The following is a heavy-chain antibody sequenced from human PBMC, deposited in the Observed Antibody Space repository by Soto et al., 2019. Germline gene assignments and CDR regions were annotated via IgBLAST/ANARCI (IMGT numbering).Heavy chain of an antibody. V-gene: IGHV3-23*01. CDR2: ITGNGDYA. D-gene: IGHD4-17*01. J-gene: IGHJ3*02. Sequence: GGSLRLSCAASGFTFSIFAMTWVRQAPGKGLEWVASITGNGDYARYTDSVQGRFTISRDNSKNTLYLQMNSLRTEGTALYYCSRDPNGDYIGAFDNWGQGTMVTVSS. CDR3: SRDPNGDYIGAFDN. CDR1: GFTFSIFA.